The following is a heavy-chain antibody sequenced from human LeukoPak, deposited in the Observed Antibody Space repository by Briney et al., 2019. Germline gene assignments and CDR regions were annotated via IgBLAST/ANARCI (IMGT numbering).Heavy chain of an antibody. V-gene: IGHV1-58*01. CDR3: AAVQVGANYYFDY. J-gene: IGHJ4*02. CDR1: GYTFTGYY. CDR2: IVVGSGNT. D-gene: IGHD1-26*01. Sequence: ASVKVSCKASGYTFTGYYLHWVRQAPGQGLEWIGWIVVGSGNTNYAQKFQERVTITRDMSTSRAYMELSSLRSEDTAVYYCAAVQVGANYYFDYWGQGTLVTVSS.